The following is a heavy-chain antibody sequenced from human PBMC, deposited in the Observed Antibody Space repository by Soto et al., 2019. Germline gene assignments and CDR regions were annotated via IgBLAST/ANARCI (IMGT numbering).Heavy chain of an antibody. Sequence: GGSLRLSCAASGFTFSSYWMSWVRQAPGKGLEWVANIKQDGSEKYYVDSVKGRLTISRDNAKNSLFLQMNSLSAEDTAVYYCARARVVVAATIYYYYGMDVWGQGTTVTVSS. V-gene: IGHV3-7*05. J-gene: IGHJ6*02. CDR2: IKQDGSEK. CDR3: ARARVVVAATIYYYYGMDV. CDR1: GFTFSSYW. D-gene: IGHD2-15*01.